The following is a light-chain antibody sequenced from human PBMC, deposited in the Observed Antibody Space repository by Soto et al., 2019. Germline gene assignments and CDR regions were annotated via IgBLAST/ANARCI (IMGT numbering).Light chain of an antibody. V-gene: IGKV3-15*01. J-gene: IGKJ1*01. CDR2: GTA. CDR1: QTGNSN. Sequence: EIVMTQSPSTLSVSPGDRATLSCRASQTGNSNLAWYQQKPGEAPRLLLYGTASRVTSMVARFSSGGSGTELSLAIISLQSEDFVVYYCQQYNNWYPWTFGQGTKVDIK. CDR3: QQYNNWYPWT.